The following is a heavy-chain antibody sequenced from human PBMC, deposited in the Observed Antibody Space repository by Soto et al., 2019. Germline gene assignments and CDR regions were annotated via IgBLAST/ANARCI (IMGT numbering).Heavy chain of an antibody. CDR2: MNPNSGST. J-gene: IGHJ6*02. Sequence: ASVKVSCKASGYTFTSYDINWVRQATGQGLEWMGWMNPNSGSTGYAQKFQGRVTMTRNTSISTAYMELSSLRSEDTAVYYCARGYYDFWSGSIMIPYYYYYGMAVWGQGTSVTVSS. D-gene: IGHD3-3*01. V-gene: IGHV1-8*01. CDR1: GYTFTSYD. CDR3: ARGYYDFWSGSIMIPYYYYYGMAV.